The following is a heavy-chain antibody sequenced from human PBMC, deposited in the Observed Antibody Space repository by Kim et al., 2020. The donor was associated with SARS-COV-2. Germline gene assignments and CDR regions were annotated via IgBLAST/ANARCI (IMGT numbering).Heavy chain of an antibody. Sequence: SETLSLTCTVSGGSISSSSYYWGWIRQPPGKGLEWIGSIYYSGSTYYNPSLKSRVTISVDTSKNQFSLKLSSVTAADTAVYYCARVGRWFGNHYGMDVWGQGTTVTVSS. V-gene: IGHV4-39*07. J-gene: IGHJ6*02. CDR2: IYYSGST. CDR3: ARVGRWFGNHYGMDV. CDR1: GGSISSSSYY. D-gene: IGHD3-10*01.